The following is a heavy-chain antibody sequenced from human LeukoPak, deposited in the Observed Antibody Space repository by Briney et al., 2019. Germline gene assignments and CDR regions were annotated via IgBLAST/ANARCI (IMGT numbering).Heavy chain of an antibody. CDR1: GGTFSSYA. CDR2: IIPIFGTA. CDR3: ARDQVHPSVGGPDY. Sequence: GASVKVSCKASGGTFSSYAISWVRQAPGQGLEWMGGIIPIFGTANYAQKFQGRVTMTRDTSTSTVYMELSSLRSEDTAVYYCARDQVHPSVGGPDYWGQGTLVTVSS. V-gene: IGHV1-69*05. D-gene: IGHD4-23*01. J-gene: IGHJ4*02.